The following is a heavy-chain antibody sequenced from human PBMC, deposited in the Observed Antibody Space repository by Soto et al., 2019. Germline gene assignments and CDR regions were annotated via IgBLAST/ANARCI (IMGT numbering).Heavy chain of an antibody. CDR1: GFTFSSYS. J-gene: IGHJ3*02. CDR3: VRDNSSGYYQSRLDAFDI. V-gene: IGHV3-21*01. CDR2: ISSSSSYI. D-gene: IGHD3-22*01. Sequence: EVQLVESGGGLVKPGGSLRLSCAASGFTFSSYSMNWVRQAPGKGLEWVSSISSSSSYIYYADSVKGRFTISRDNAKNSLYLQMNSLRAEDTAVYYCVRDNSSGYYQSRLDAFDIWGQGTMVTVSS.